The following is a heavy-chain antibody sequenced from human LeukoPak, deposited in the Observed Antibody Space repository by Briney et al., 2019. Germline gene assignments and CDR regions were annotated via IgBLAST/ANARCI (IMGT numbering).Heavy chain of an antibody. CDR3: ARGPLLTAARSDDAFDI. Sequence: GASVKVSCKASGYTFTSYGISWVRQAPGQGLEWMGWISAYNGNTNYAQKLQGRVTMTTDTSTSTAYMELRSLRSDDTAVYYCARGPLLTAARSDDAFDIWGQGTMVTVSS. J-gene: IGHJ3*02. D-gene: IGHD6-6*01. V-gene: IGHV1-18*01. CDR2: ISAYNGNT. CDR1: GYTFTSYG.